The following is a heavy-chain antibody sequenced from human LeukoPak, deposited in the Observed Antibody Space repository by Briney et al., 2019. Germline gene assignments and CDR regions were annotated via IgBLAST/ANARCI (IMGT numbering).Heavy chain of an antibody. Sequence: SEALSLTCAVYGGSFSGHYWTSIRQPPGKGLEWSGEIDRTGGSKENPSITSRFTTSKNSSKTHFPLSLRSVIAETTADYFAARGENSGIYFSYFDSWAQGTPVTVSS. D-gene: IGHD3-10*01. CDR3: ARGENSGIYFSYFDS. CDR1: GGSFSGHY. J-gene: IGHJ5*01. CDR2: IDRTGGS. V-gene: IGHV4-34*01.